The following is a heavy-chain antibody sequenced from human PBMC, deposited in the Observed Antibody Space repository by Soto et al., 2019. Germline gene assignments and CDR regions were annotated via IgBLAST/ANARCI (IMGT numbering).Heavy chain of an antibody. CDR1: RFTLSTYW. V-gene: IGHV3-74*01. J-gene: IGHJ5*01. CDR3: VRDCHCITTSRHGKWFVT. D-gene: IGHD2-2*01. Sequence: PGGTLRLSCAASRFTLSTYWMHWIRHGPGKGLEWVSRINSDASHTYYADAVKGRFTISRDNAKNTLHLEMNSLRTEDTAVYYCVRDCHCITTSRHGKWFVTWYHGTLLTVFS. CDR2: INSDASHT.